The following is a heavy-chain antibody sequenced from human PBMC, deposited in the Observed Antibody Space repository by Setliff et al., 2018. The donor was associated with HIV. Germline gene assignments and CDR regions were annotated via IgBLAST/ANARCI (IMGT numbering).Heavy chain of an antibody. CDR1: GGSISSYY. V-gene: IGHV4-4*08. CDR3: SRGSYYMDV. J-gene: IGHJ6*03. Sequence: SETLSLTCTVSGGSISSYYWNWIRQPPGKGLEWIGYIYTSGSTNYNPSLKSRVTISVDTSKNQFSLKLSSVAAADTAVYHCSRGSYYMDVWGKGTTVTVSS. CDR2: IYTSGST. D-gene: IGHD3-16*01.